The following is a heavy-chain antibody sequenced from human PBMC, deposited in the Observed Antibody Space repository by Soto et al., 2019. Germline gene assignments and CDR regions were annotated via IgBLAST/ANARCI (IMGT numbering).Heavy chain of an antibody. CDR3: ARDGTLYDSSAYYYLY. D-gene: IGHD3-22*01. J-gene: IGHJ4*02. V-gene: IGHV1-69*13. CDR1: GGTFSRYT. Sequence: GASLKVSCKASGGTFSRYTITWVLQAPGQGREWMGGITPMFGTPNYAQKFQGRVTITADESTSTAYMELSSLRSEDTAMYYCARDGTLYDSSAYYYLYWGQGXLVTVYS. CDR2: ITPMFGTP.